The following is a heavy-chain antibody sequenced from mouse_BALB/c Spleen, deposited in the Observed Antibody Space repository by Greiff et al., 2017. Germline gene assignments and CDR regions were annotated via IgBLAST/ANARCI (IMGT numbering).Heavy chain of an antibody. Sequence: EVHLVESGGGLVKPGGSLKLSCAASGFTFSSYAMSWVRQTPEKRLEWVASISSGGSTYYPDSVKGRFTISRDNARNILYLQMSSLRSEDTAMYYCARDYRYYFDYWGQGTTLTVSS. D-gene: IGHD2-14*01. CDR3: ARDYRYYFDY. CDR2: ISSGGST. CDR1: GFTFSSYA. J-gene: IGHJ2*01. V-gene: IGHV5-6-5*01.